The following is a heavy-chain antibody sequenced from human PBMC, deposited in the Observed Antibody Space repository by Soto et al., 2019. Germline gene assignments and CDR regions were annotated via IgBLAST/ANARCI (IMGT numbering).Heavy chain of an antibody. CDR1: VVTFSSYS. Sequence: EVQLVESGGGLVKPGGSLRLSCTASVVTFSSYSMNWVRQAPGKGLEWVSSISSSSSYIYYVDSVKGRFIISRDNAKNSLYLQMNSLRAEDTAVYYCARDPGSGSIRSDPWGQGTLVTVSS. CDR2: ISSSSSYI. D-gene: IGHD3-10*01. V-gene: IGHV3-21*01. J-gene: IGHJ5*02. CDR3: ARDPGSGSIRSDP.